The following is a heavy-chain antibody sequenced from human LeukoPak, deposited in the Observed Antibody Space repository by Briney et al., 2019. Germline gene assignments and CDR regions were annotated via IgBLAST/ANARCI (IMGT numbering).Heavy chain of an antibody. CDR2: INHSGST. D-gene: IGHD3-10*01. CDR3: ARGPESNYHYYYYYGMDV. V-gene: IGHV4-34*01. Sequence: KPSETLSLTCAVYGGSFSGYYWSWIRQPPGKGLEWIGEINHSGSTNYNPSLKSRVTISVDTSKNQFSLKLSSVTAADTAVYYCARGPESNYHYYYYYGMDVWGQGTTVTVSS. J-gene: IGHJ6*02. CDR1: GGSFSGYY.